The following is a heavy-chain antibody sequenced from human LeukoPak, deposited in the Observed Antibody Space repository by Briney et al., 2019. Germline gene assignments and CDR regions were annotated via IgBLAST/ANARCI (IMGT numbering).Heavy chain of an antibody. D-gene: IGHD3-9*01. CDR3: ANRLGAYDILTGGNVSDY. Sequence: GRSLRLSCVASGFTFSSYGMHGVRQAPGKGLEWVADISYDGSNKYYAVSVNGRFTISRDNSKNTLHLQMNTLRAEDTAVYYCANRLGAYDILTGGNVSDYWGQGTLVTVSS. CDR1: GFTFSSYG. J-gene: IGHJ4*02. CDR2: ISYDGSNK. V-gene: IGHV3-30*18.